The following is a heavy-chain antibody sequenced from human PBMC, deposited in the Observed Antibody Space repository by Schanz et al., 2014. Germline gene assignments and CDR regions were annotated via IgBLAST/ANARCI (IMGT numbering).Heavy chain of an antibody. D-gene: IGHD5-12*01. CDR1: GFSLDIFA. V-gene: IGHV3-33*08. Sequence: VQLLESGGGLVQPGGSLRLSCATSGFSLDIFAVSWVRQAPGKGLEWVAILWHDGSKKYYADSVKGRFTVSRDNSKNTLYLQLNSLRAEDTAVYYCARDFHGYGPHLDYWGQGSLVTVSS. CDR3: ARDFHGYGPHLDY. CDR2: LWHDGSKK. J-gene: IGHJ4*02.